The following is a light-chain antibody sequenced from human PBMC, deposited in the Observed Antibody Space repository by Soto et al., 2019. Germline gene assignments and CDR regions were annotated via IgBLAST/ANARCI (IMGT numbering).Light chain of an antibody. Sequence: QSALTQPASVSGSAGQSITISCTGTSSDVGGYNYVSWYQHHPDKAPKLMIYEVSSRPSGVSYRFSGSKSGNTASLTISGLQAEDEADYYCSSYTSSLYVFGTGTKLTVL. CDR3: SSYTSSLYV. J-gene: IGLJ1*01. CDR2: EVS. V-gene: IGLV2-14*01. CDR1: SSDVGGYNY.